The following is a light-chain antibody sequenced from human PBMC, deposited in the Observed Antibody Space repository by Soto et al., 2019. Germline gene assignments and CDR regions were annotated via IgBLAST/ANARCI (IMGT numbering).Light chain of an antibody. CDR1: HVISNW. V-gene: IGKV1-12*01. J-gene: IGKJ2*01. CDR3: QQANDFPYT. CDR2: AAS. Sequence: DIQMTQSPSSVSASVGDTVNITCRASHVISNWLAWYQQKAGKAPNLLIYAASRLQSGVPSRFSGSGSGPEFTLTISGLQPEDVASYYCQQANDFPYTFGQGTKLEI.